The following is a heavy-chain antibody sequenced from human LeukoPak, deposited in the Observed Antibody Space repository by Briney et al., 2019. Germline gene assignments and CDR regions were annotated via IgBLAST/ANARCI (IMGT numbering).Heavy chain of an antibody. J-gene: IGHJ5*02. CDR2: INSDGSST. D-gene: IGHD3-10*01. V-gene: IGHV3-74*01. CDR3: ARGYGSGRKGDWFDP. Sequence: GGSLRLSCAASGFTFSSYWMLWVRQAPGKGLVWVSRINSDGSSTSYADSVKGRFTISRDNAKNTLYLQMNSLRAEDTAVYYCARGYGSGRKGDWFDPWGQGTLVAVSS. CDR1: GFTFSSYW.